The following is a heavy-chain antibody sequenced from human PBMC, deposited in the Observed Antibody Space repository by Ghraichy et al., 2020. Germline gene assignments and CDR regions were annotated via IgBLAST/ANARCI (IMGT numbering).Heavy chain of an antibody. CDR3: AGKIAAPGTGWFAP. CDR1: GASIRSGGYY. D-gene: IGHD6-13*01. J-gene: IGHJ5*02. Sequence: TLSLTCTVSGASIRSGGYYWSWIRQHPRRGLEWIGNIYYSGGTHYNPSLNTRVTISVDASKNEFSLKLTSVTAADTALYYCAGKIAAPGTGWFAPWGQGTLVTVSS. CDR2: IYYSGGT. V-gene: IGHV4-31*03.